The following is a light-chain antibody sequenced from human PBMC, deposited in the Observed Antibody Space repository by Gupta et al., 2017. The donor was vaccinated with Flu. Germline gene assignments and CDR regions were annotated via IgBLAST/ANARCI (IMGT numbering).Light chain of an antibody. CDR2: DDG. CDR3: LVWDSTSEHKGV. CDR1: NIGRKR. V-gene: IGLV3-21*02. Sequence: SYVVTQPPSVSEAPGQMARITWGGDNIGRKRVHWYLQKAGQAPVLVVFDDGDRPSGIPDRYSGSNSGNMASLTISGVEAGDEADYFCLVWDSTSEHKGVFGGGTKLSVL. J-gene: IGLJ3*02.